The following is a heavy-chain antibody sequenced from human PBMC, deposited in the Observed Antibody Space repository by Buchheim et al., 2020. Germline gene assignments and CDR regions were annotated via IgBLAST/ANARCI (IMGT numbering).Heavy chain of an antibody. Sequence: QVQLQESGPGLVKPSETLSLTCTVSGGSIRSYYWSWIRQPPGKGLEWIGYIYYSGSTKYNPSLKSRDTISVDTSKNQFSLKLTSVTAADTAVYYCARHEDRYARFDPWGQGTL. J-gene: IGHJ5*02. V-gene: IGHV4-59*08. CDR1: GGSIRSYY. CDR2: IYYSGST. D-gene: IGHD3-9*01. CDR3: ARHEDRYARFDP.